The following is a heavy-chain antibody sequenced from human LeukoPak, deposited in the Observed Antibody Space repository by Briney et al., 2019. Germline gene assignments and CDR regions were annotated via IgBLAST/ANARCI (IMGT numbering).Heavy chain of an antibody. CDR1: GFTFSSYA. CDR2: ISGSGGTT. V-gene: IGHV3-23*01. Sequence: GGSLRLSCAATGFTFSSYAMTWVRQAPGKGLEWVSAISGSGGTTYYADSVKGRFTISRDNSKNTLYLQMNSLRAEDTAVYYCAKGLINDWSAFDYWGQGTLVTVSS. CDR3: AKGLINDWSAFDY. J-gene: IGHJ4*02. D-gene: IGHD3-9*01.